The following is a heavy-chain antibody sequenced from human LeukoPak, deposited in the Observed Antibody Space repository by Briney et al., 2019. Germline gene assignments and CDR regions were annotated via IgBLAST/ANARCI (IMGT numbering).Heavy chain of an antibody. CDR2: INHSGST. V-gene: IGHV4-34*01. Sequence: KSSETLSLTCAVYGGSFSGYYWSWIRQPPGKGLEWIGEINHSGSTNYNPSLKSRVTISVDTSKNQFSLKLSSVTAADTAVYYCARGATPIDYWGQGTLVTVSS. D-gene: IGHD2-15*01. CDR1: GGSFSGYY. CDR3: ARGATPIDY. J-gene: IGHJ4*02.